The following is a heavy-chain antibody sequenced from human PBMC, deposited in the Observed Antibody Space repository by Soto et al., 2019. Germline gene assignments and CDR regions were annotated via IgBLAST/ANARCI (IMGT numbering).Heavy chain of an antibody. D-gene: IGHD2-15*01. CDR3: ARRRPRGYCSGGSCYFSPFDP. Sequence: PGGSLRLSCAASGFTFSSYAMSWVRQAPEKGLEWVASISGTAGDTYYPGSVKGRFTISRENAKNSLYLQMNSLRAGDTAVYYCARRRPRGYCSGGSCYFSPFDPWGQGTLVTVSS. J-gene: IGHJ5*02. CDR2: ISGTAGDT. CDR1: GFTFSSYA. V-gene: IGHV3-13*01.